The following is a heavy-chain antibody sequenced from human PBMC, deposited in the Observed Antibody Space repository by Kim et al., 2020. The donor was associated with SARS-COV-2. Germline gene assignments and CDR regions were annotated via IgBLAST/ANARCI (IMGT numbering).Heavy chain of an antibody. CDR3: ARRVSAYFDS. V-gene: IGHV5-51*01. J-gene: IGHJ4*02. CDR2: IYPSNSDT. CDR1: GYNFVNNW. D-gene: IGHD6-19*01. Sequence: GESLKISCEASGYNFVNNWIGWVRQVPGKGLEWMGIIYPSNSDTRYSPSFQGQVTISADKSISTAYLQWTSLTVSDTAIYFCARRVSAYFDSWGQGALVTVSS.